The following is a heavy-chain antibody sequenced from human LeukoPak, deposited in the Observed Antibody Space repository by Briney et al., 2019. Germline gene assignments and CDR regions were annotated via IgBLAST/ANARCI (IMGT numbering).Heavy chain of an antibody. Sequence: PGGSLRLSCAASGFTFSSYGMHWVRQAPGKGLEWVAVISYDGSNIYYTDSVKGRFTISRDNSKKTLYLQMNSLRVEDTAVYYCARGALEYSCGSWGQGTLVTVSS. D-gene: IGHD2-21*01. CDR2: ISYDGSNI. V-gene: IGHV3-30*03. CDR3: ARGALEYSCGS. CDR1: GFTFSSYG. J-gene: IGHJ5*02.